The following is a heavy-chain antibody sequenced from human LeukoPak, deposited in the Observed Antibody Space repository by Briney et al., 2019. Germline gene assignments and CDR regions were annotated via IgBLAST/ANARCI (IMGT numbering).Heavy chain of an antibody. CDR2: ISDDGSDK. CDR1: GVTFSSYW. J-gene: IGHJ5*01. Sequence: GGSLRLSCEASGVTFSSYWMHWLRQAPGKGLEWVAVISDDGSDKYYVDSVKGRFTISRDNSKNTVYLQMDSLRAEDTAVYYCAKDARASDVLLTFGGVVVSWFDSWGQGTLVTVSS. V-gene: IGHV3-30*18. D-gene: IGHD3-16*02. CDR3: AKDARASDVLLTFGGVVVSWFDS.